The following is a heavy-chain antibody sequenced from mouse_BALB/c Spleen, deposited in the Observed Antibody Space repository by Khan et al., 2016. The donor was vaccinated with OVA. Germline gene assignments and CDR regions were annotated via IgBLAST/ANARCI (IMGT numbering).Heavy chain of an antibody. J-gene: IGHJ3*01. Sequence: QFQLVQSGPELKKPGETVKISCKASGYTFTNYGMNWVKQAPGKGLKWMGWINTYTGEPTYADDFKGRFAFSLETSASTAYLQLNNLKNEDTATYFCARSNGNYWFAYWGQGTLVTVSA. V-gene: IGHV9-3-1*01. D-gene: IGHD2-1*01. CDR3: ARSNGNYWFAY. CDR2: INTYTGEP. CDR1: GYTFTNYG.